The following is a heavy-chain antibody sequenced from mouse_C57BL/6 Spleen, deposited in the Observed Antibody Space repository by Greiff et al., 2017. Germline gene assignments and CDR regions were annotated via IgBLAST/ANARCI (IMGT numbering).Heavy chain of an antibody. CDR1: GFNIKDDY. CDR3: TTNRYYGSSYRWYFDV. D-gene: IGHD1-1*01. CDR2: IDPENGDT. Sequence: VQLQQSGAELVRPGASVKLSCTASGFNIKDDYMHWVKQRPEQGLEWIGWIDPENGDTESASKFQGKATITADTSSNTAYLQLSSLTSEDTAVYYCTTNRYYGSSYRWYFDVWGTGTTVTVSS. J-gene: IGHJ1*03. V-gene: IGHV14-4*01.